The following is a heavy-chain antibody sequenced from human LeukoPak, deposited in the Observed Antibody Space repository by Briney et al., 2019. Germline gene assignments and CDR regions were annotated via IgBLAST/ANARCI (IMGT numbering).Heavy chain of an antibody. CDR1: GGSISSGGYY. D-gene: IGHD3-22*01. Sequence: PSQTLSLTCTVSGGSISSGGYYWSWIRQHPGKGLEWIGYIYYSGSTYYNPSLKSRVTISVDTSKNQFSLKLSSVTAVDTAVYYCARGVYYYDSHPTYYYYGMDVWGQGTTVTVSS. CDR3: ARGVYYYDSHPTYYYYGMDV. CDR2: IYYSGST. J-gene: IGHJ6*02. V-gene: IGHV4-31*03.